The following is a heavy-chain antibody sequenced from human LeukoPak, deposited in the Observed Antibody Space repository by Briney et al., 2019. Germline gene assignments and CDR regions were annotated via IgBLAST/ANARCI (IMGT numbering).Heavy chain of an antibody. CDR3: ASEIIFGSFDY. V-gene: IGHV3-30*04. CDR1: GFTFSRYA. CDR2: ISYDGSNK. J-gene: IGHJ4*02. Sequence: GRSLRLSCAASGFTFSRYAMHWVRQAPGKGLEWAALISYDGSNKYYADSVKGRFTISRDNSKNTLYLQMNSLRAEDTAVYYCASEIIFGSFDYWGQGTLVTVSS. D-gene: IGHD3-3*01.